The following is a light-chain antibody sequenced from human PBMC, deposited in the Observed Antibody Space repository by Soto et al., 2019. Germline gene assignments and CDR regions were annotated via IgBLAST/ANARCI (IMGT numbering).Light chain of an antibody. V-gene: IGKV3-15*01. CDR2: GAS. CDR3: QQYRNWRT. CDR1: QSVSSN. J-gene: IGKJ1*01. Sequence: EIVMTQSPATLSVSPGERVTLSCRASQSVSSNLAWYQQKPGQAPRLLIYGASAGATGIPGRFSGSGSGTEFTLTITSLQSEDFAIYYCQQYRNWRTFGQGTKVDIK.